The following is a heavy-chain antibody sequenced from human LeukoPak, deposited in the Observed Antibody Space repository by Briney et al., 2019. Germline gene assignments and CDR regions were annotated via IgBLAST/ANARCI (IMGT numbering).Heavy chain of an antibody. CDR3: ARRVDSYWFFDY. CDR2: IYPGDSDT. J-gene: IGHJ4*02. V-gene: IGHV5-51*01. CDR1: GYSFTNYW. D-gene: IGHD1-26*01. Sequence: GESLKISCKGSGYSFTNYWIGWVRQMPGKGLEWTGIIYPGDSDTRYIPSFQGLVTISADKSISTAYLQWSSLKASDTALYYCARRVDSYWFFDYWGQGTLVTVSS.